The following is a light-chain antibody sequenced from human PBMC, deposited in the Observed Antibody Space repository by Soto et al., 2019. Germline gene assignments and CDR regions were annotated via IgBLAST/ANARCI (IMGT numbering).Light chain of an antibody. J-gene: IGLJ3*02. CDR2: SNN. CDR1: SSNIGSNT. Sequence: QSVLTQPPSASGTPGQRVTISCSGSSSNIGSNTVNWYQQLPVTAPKLLIYSNNQRPSGVPDRFSGSKSGTSASLAISGLQSEDEADYYCAAWDDSLNGRGVFGGGTKLTVL. V-gene: IGLV1-44*01. CDR3: AAWDDSLNGRGV.